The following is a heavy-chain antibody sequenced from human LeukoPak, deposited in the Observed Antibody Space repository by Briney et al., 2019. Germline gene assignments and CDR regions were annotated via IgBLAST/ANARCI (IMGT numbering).Heavy chain of an antibody. Sequence: GGSLRLSCAASGFTFSSYSMTWVRQAPGKGLEWVSYISSSSSTIYYADSVKGRFTISRDNAKNSLYLQMNSLRDEDTAVYYCARDFSSSPSYYFDYWGQGTLVTVSS. CDR1: GFTFSSYS. CDR2: ISSSSSTI. V-gene: IGHV3-48*02. J-gene: IGHJ4*02. D-gene: IGHD3-3*01. CDR3: ARDFSSSPSYYFDY.